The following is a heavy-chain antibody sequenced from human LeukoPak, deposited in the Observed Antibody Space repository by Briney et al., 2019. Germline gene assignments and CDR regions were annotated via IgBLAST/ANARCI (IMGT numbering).Heavy chain of an antibody. J-gene: IGHJ4*02. Sequence: GGSLRLSCAASGFTFSSYGMHWVRQAPGKGLEWVAFIRYDGSNKYYADSVKGRFTISRDNSKNTLYLQMNSLKTEDTAVYYCTTPRRVTEYYYFDYWGQGTLVTVSS. CDR1: GFTFSSYG. CDR2: IRYDGSNK. V-gene: IGHV3-30*02. CDR3: TTPRRVTEYYYFDY. D-gene: IGHD2-21*02.